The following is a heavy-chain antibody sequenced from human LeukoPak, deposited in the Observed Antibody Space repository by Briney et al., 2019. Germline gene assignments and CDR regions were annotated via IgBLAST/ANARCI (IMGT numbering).Heavy chain of an antibody. D-gene: IGHD3-10*01. CDR2: IYSGGST. Sequence: GGSLRLSCAASGFTFNSYAMHWVRQAPGKGLEWVSVIYSGGSTYYADSVKGRFTISRDNSKNTLYLQMNSLRAEDTAVYYCARGPSDGVYGSDYWGQGTLVTVSS. CDR3: ARGPSDGVYGSDY. V-gene: IGHV3-66*01. CDR1: GFTFNSYA. J-gene: IGHJ4*02.